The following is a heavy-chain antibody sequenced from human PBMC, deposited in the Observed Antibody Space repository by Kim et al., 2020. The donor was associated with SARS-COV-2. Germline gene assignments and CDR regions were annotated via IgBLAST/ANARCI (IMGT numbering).Heavy chain of an antibody. D-gene: IGHD6-19*01. J-gene: IGHJ4*02. CDR1: GFTFDDYA. V-gene: IGHV3-43D*03. Sequence: GGSLRLSCAASGFTFDDYAMHWVRQAPGKGLEWVSLISRDGGSTYYADSVKGRFTISRDNSKNSLYLQMNSLRAEDTALYYCAKDLSPPGIAVAGTFDYWGQGTLVTVSS. CDR2: ISRDGGST. CDR3: AKDLSPPGIAVAGTFDY.